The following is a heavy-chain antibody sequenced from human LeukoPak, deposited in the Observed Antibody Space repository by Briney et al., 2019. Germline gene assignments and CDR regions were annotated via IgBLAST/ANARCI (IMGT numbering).Heavy chain of an antibody. D-gene: IGHD1-26*01. CDR2: ISYSGNT. Sequence: SETLSLTCTVSGGSISSYYWSWVRQTPGKGLEWIGYISYSGNTNYNPSLESRVTISLDTSKNQFSLNLTSVTAADTAVYYCARLGGSHSPHGYWGQGTLVTVSS. CDR1: GGSISSYY. J-gene: IGHJ4*02. CDR3: ARLGGSHSPHGY. V-gene: IGHV4-59*08.